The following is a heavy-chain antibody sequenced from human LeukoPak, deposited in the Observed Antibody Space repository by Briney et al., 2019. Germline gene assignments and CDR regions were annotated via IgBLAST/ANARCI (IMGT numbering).Heavy chain of an antibody. CDR1: GFTFSSYW. V-gene: IGHV3-74*01. J-gene: IGHJ4*02. Sequence: QPGGSLRLSCAASGFTFSSYWMHWVRQAPGKGLVWVSRINSDGSSTSYADSVKGRFTISRDNAKNTLYLQMNSLRAEDTAVYYCARDSSSREYYFDYWGQGTLVTVSP. D-gene: IGHD6-6*01. CDR2: INSDGSST. CDR3: ARDSSSREYYFDY.